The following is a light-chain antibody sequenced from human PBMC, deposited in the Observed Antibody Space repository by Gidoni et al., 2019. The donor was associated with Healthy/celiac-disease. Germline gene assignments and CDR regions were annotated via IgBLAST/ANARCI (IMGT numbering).Light chain of an antibody. Sequence: EIVLTQSPGTLSLSPGARATLYCRASQSVSSSYLAWYQQKPGQAPRLLIYGASSRATGIPDRFSGSGSGTDFTLTISRLDPEDFAVYYCQQYGSSPGTFGQGTKVEIK. V-gene: IGKV3-20*01. CDR2: GAS. CDR1: QSVSSSY. CDR3: QQYGSSPGT. J-gene: IGKJ1*01.